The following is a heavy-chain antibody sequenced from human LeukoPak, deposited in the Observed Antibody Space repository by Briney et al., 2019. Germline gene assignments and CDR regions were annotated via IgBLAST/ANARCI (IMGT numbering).Heavy chain of an antibody. D-gene: IGHD2-15*01. J-gene: IGHJ6*02. CDR3: ARRVVAATLYYYYGMDV. V-gene: IGHV1-69*13. CDR2: IIPIFGTA. Sequence: LVKVSCKASGGTFSSYAISWVRQAPGQGLEWMGGIIPIFGTANYAQKFQGRVTITADESTSTAYMELSSLRSEDTAVYYCARRVVAATLYYYYGMDVWGQGTTVTVSS. CDR1: GGTFSSYA.